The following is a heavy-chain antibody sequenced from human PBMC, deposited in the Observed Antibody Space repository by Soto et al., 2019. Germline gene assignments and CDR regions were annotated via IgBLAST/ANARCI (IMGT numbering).Heavy chain of an antibody. CDR1: GYTFTSYY. J-gene: IGHJ4*02. CDR2: INPSGGST. V-gene: IGHV1-46*01. D-gene: IGHD2-8*01. CDR3: ARPPYPGCINAVCYPLDY. Sequence: QVQLVQSGAEVKKPGASVKISCKASGYTFTSYYMHWVRQAPGQGLEWMGIINPSGGSTNYAQKLQGSVAMTRDTSTSTVYMALNSLRSEDTAVYYCARPPYPGCINAVCYPLDYWGQRTLVTVSS.